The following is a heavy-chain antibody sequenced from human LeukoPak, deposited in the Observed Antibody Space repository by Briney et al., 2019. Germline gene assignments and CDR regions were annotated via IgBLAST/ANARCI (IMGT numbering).Heavy chain of an antibody. CDR3: ASYDILTVIFDY. Sequence: GGSLRLSCAASGFTFSSYWMSWVRQAPGKGLEWVSAISGSGGSTYYADSVKGRFTISRDNSKNTLYLQMNSLRAEDTAVYYCASYDILTVIFDYWGQGTLVTVSS. CDR1: GFTFSSYW. J-gene: IGHJ4*02. V-gene: IGHV3-23*01. CDR2: ISGSGGST. D-gene: IGHD3-9*01.